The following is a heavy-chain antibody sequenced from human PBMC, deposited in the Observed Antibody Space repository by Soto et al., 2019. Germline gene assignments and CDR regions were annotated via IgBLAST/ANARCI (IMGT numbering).Heavy chain of an antibody. D-gene: IGHD5-18*01. CDR2: ISYDGSNK. V-gene: IGHV3-30*18. CDR3: AKHTLQKDTAMVRYYYYYGMDV. Sequence: GGSLRLSCAASGFTFSSYGMHWVRQAPGKGLEWVAVISYDGSNKYYADSVKGRFTISRDNSKNTLYLQMNSLRAEDTAVYYCAKHTLQKDTAMVRYYYYYGMDVWGQGTTVTVSS. J-gene: IGHJ6*02. CDR1: GFTFSSYG.